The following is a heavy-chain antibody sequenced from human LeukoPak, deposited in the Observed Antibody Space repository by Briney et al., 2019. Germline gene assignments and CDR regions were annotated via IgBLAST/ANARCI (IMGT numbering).Heavy chain of an antibody. J-gene: IGHJ4*02. Sequence: GGSLRLSCAASGFTVSSNYMSWVRQAPGKGLEWVSVIYSGGSTYYADSVKGRFTISRDNSKNTLYLQMNSLRAEDTAVYYCAKEVPAAVFDYWGQGTLVTVSS. CDR1: GFTVSSNY. CDR2: IYSGGST. V-gene: IGHV3-53*01. CDR3: AKEVPAAVFDY. D-gene: IGHD2-2*01.